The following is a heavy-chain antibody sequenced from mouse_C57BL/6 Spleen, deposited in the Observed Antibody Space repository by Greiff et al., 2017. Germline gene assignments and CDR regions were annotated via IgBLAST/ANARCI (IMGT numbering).Heavy chain of an antibody. CDR2: IDPSDSYT. Sequence: VQLQQPGAELVMPGASVKLSCKASGYTFTSYWMHWVKQRPGQGLEWIGEIDPSDSYTNYNQKFKGKSTLTVDTSSSTAYMQLSSLTSEDSAVYYCARRNNWYAMDYWGQGTSVTVAS. CDR1: GYTFTSYW. D-gene: IGHD4-1*01. J-gene: IGHJ4*01. CDR3: ARRNNWYAMDY. V-gene: IGHV1-69*01.